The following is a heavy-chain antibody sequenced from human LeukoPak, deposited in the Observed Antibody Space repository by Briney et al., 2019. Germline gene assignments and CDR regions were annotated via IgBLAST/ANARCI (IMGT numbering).Heavy chain of an antibody. CDR3: ARDPAAGTPATSPAAYWYFDL. J-gene: IGHJ2*01. Sequence: PSGTLSLTCAVSGGSISSSNWWSWVRQPPGKGLEWIGEIYHSGSTNYNPSLKSRVTISVDKSKNQFSLKLSSVTAADTAVYYCARDPAAGTPATSPAAYWYFDLWGRGTLVTVSS. CDR2: IYHSGST. CDR1: GGSISSSNW. D-gene: IGHD6-13*01. V-gene: IGHV4-4*02.